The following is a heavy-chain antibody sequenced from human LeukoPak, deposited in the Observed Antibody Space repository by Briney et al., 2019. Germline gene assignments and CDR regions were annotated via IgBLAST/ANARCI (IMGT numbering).Heavy chain of an antibody. D-gene: IGHD6-19*01. Sequence: PSQTLSLTCAVSGVPFSNYYWSWVRQSPRQGLEWIGEIHHSGYTNYNPSLKSRVTMSIDTSMNQFSLKLTSVTAADAGVYYCTRAVAGHPDWGQGTLVTVSS. CDR1: GVPFSNYY. CDR2: IHHSGYT. CDR3: TRAVAGHPD. V-gene: IGHV4-34*01. J-gene: IGHJ4*02.